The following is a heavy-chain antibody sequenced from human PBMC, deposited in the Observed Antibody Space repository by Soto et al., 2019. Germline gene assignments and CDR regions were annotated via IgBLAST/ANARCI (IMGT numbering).Heavy chain of an antibody. J-gene: IGHJ6*02. CDR3: ARGLAQGLQPPPSAFRRRQYYGVDV. CDR1: GGSFSGYS. CDR2: INHSGST. D-gene: IGHD4-4*01. V-gene: IGHV4-34*02. Sequence: QVQLQQWGAGLLKPSETLSLTCAVYGGSFSGYSWSWIRQPPGERLEWIGEINHSGSTNYNPSLKSRVTMSVDTSKNQFSLKLSSVAAADSAIYYCARGLAQGLQPPPSAFRRRQYYGVDVWGQGTTVTVSS.